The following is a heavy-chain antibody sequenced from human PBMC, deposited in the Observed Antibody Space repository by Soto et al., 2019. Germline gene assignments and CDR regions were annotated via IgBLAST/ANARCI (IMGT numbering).Heavy chain of an antibody. Sequence: SVKVSCKDSGGLFSSFAISWVRQAPGQGLEWMGGIIPVFGTTNYAQKFQGRVTITADESTNTAYMELSSLTSDDTAMYYCAKGGGPYVWFNEFWGQGTQVTVSS. CDR1: GGLFSSFA. J-gene: IGHJ4*02. CDR2: IIPVFGTT. D-gene: IGHD3-16*01. V-gene: IGHV1-69*13. CDR3: AKGGGPYVWFNEF.